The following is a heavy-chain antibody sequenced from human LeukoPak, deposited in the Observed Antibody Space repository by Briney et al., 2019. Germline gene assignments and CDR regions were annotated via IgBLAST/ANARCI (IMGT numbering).Heavy chain of an antibody. CDR1: GGSFSGYY. V-gene: IGHV4-34*01. CDR3: ARLVGATRAFDI. CDR2: INHSGST. D-gene: IGHD1-26*01. Sequence: SETLSLTCAVYGGSFSGYYWSWIRQPPGKGLEWIGEINHSGSTNYNPSLKSRVTISVDTSKNQFSLKLSSVTAADTAVYYCARLVGATRAFDIWGQGTMVTASS. J-gene: IGHJ3*02.